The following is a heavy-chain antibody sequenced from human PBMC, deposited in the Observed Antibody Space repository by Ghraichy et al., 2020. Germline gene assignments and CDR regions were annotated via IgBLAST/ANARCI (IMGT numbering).Heavy chain of an antibody. Sequence: GGSLRLSCAASGFTFSSYAMSWVRQAPGKGLEWVSAISGSGGSTYYADSVKGRFTISRDNSKNTLYLQMNSLRAEDTAVYYCAKDQASESGYRIAVAGTVLFDYWGQGTLVTVSS. CDR3: AKDQASESGYRIAVAGTVLFDY. D-gene: IGHD6-19*01. CDR1: GFTFSSYA. CDR2: ISGSGGST. J-gene: IGHJ4*02. V-gene: IGHV3-23*01.